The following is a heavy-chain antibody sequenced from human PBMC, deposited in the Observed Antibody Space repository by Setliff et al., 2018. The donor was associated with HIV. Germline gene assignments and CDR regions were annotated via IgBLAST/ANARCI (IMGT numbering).Heavy chain of an antibody. V-gene: IGHV3-23*01. CDR1: GFTFSTYA. Sequence: PGGSLRLSCAASGFTFSTYAMGWVRQAPGKGLEWVSTIGAVGGPTHYAESVKGRFTISKDNSKNTPYLQMSSLRDGDTAVYYCAKVFVFGVDAFDIWGQGTMVTVSS. CDR3: AKVFVFGVDAFDI. J-gene: IGHJ3*02. CDR2: IGAVGGPT. D-gene: IGHD3-10*02.